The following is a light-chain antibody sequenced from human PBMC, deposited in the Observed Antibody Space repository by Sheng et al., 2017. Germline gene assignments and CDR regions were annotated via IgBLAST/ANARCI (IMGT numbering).Light chain of an antibody. CDR3: SSYTSRSPPWV. J-gene: IGLJ3*02. Sequence: QSALTQPASVSGSPGQSITISCTGTSSDVATYNYVSWYQQRPTNAPKLLIYDVSDRPSGVSNRFSASKSANTASLTISGLQAEDEADYYCSSYTSRSPPWVFGGWTRLTVL. V-gene: IGLV2-14*01. CDR2: DVS. CDR1: SSDVATYNY.